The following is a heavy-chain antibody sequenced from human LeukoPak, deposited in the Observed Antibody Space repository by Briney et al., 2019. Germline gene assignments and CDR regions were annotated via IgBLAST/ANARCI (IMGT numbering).Heavy chain of an antibody. Sequence: PSETLSLTCTVSGGSITSSNYYWGRIRQPPGKGLEWIGSFYYSGSTNYNPSLKSRVTISVDTSKNQFSLKLSSVTAADTAVYYCVYYYGSGSVEYWGQGTLVTVSS. CDR3: VYYYGSGSVEY. V-gene: IGHV4-39*01. CDR2: FYYSGST. CDR1: GGSITSSNYY. D-gene: IGHD3-10*01. J-gene: IGHJ4*02.